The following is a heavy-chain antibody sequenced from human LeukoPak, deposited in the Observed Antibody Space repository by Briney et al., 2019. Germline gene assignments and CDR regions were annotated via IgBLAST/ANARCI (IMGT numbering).Heavy chain of an antibody. J-gene: IGHJ4*02. CDR1: GFTFSSYS. V-gene: IGHV3-21*01. Sequence: GGSLRLSCAASGFTFSSYSMNWVRQAPGKGLEWVSSISSSSSYIYYADSVKGRFTISRDNAKSSLYLQMNSLRAEDTAVYYCATTPRAMTTVTTGYWGQGTLVTVSS. D-gene: IGHD4-17*01. CDR3: ATTPRAMTTVTTGY. CDR2: ISSSSSYI.